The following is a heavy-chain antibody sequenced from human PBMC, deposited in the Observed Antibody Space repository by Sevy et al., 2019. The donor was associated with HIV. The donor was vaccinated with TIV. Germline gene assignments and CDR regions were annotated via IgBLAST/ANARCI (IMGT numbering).Heavy chain of an antibody. CDR2: IYSGGST. CDR3: ARDTSWFGELSMGFDY. D-gene: IGHD3-10*01. CDR1: GFTVSSNY. Sequence: GGSLRLSCAASGFTVSSNYMSWVRQAPGKGLEWFSVIYSGGSTYYADSVKGRFTISRDNSKNTLYLQMNSLRAEDTAVYYCARDTSWFGELSMGFDYWGQGTLVTVSS. J-gene: IGHJ4*02. V-gene: IGHV3-53*01.